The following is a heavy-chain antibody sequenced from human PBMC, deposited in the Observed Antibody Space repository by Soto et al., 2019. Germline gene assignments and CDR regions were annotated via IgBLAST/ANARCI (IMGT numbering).Heavy chain of an antibody. Sequence: SGGSLRLSCEASGFIFSRYGMHWVRQASGKGLEWVAVISYDGSNKYYAESVKGRFIISRDKSENTLYLQMNSLRAEDTAVYYCAKDLGSGKPYYYYAMDVWGQGTTVTVSS. V-gene: IGHV3-30*18. J-gene: IGHJ6*02. D-gene: IGHD3-10*01. CDR1: GFIFSRYG. CDR2: ISYDGSNK. CDR3: AKDLGSGKPYYYYAMDV.